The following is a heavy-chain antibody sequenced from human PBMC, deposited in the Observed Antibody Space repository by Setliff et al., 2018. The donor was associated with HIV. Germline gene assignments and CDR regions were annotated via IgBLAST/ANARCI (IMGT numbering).Heavy chain of an antibody. D-gene: IGHD2-2*01. J-gene: IGHJ6*03. Sequence: PGGSLRLSCAASGFTVSSYYMSWVRQAPGKGLEWVSTIYSDGNTYHADSVKGRFTLSRDNSENALFLQMNSLRPEDTAVYYCAKSGYCGSSTCRNYFYYMDVWGKGTTVTVSS. CDR2: IYSDGNT. CDR3: AKSGYCGSSTCRNYFYYMDV. CDR1: GFTVSSYY. V-gene: IGHV3-66*02.